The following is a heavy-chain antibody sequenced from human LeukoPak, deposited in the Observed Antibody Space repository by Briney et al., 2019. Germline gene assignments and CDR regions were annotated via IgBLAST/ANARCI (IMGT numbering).Heavy chain of an antibody. D-gene: IGHD3-10*01. CDR1: GDAFTSYG. CDR3: AREGTKGSYLDY. J-gene: IGHJ4*02. Sequence: ASVKVSCKASGDAFTSYGISWVRQAPGQGLEWMGWISAYNAYTNYAQKLQGRVTMTTDTSTSTAYMELRSLRSEDTAVYYCAREGTKGSYLDYWGQGTLVTVSS. CDR2: ISAYNAYT. V-gene: IGHV1-18*01.